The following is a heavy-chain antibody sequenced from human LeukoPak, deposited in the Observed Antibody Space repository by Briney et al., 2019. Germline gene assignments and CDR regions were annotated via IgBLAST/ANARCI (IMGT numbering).Heavy chain of an antibody. CDR2: ICSIGGST. Sequence: GGSLRLSCAASGFTFSSYAMHWVRQAPGKGLEYVSAICSIGGSTYYAHSVKGRFNISRDNSKNTLYLQMGSLRAEDMAVYYCARDTHPYCSSTSCYWGYYYYGMDVWGQGTTVTVSS. CDR1: GFTFSSYA. CDR3: ARDTHPYCSSTSCYWGYYYYGMDV. V-gene: IGHV3-64*01. D-gene: IGHD2-2*01. J-gene: IGHJ6*02.